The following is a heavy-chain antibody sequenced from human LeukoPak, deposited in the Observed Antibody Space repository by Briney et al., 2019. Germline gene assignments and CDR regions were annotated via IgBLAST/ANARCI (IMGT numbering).Heavy chain of an antibody. CDR2: IWYDGSNK. CDR3: ARDVGGGTAAHLDDY. V-gene: IGHV3-33*01. D-gene: IGHD6-13*01. CDR1: GFAFSSYG. J-gene: IGHJ4*02. Sequence: GRSRRRSCAAYGFAFSSYGMHWVRQAPGKGLEWVAVIWYDGSNKYYADSVKGRFTISRDNSKNTLYLQMNSLRAEDTAVYYSARDVGGGTAAHLDDYWGQGTLVTVSS.